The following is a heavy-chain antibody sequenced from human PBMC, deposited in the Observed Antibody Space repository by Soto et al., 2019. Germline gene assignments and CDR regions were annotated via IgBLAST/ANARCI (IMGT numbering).Heavy chain of an antibody. D-gene: IGHD3-10*01. CDR3: ARDYYGSGSYYNPPGMDV. J-gene: IGHJ6*02. Sequence: QVQLVQSGAEVKKPGSSVKVSCKASGGTFSSYTISWVRQAPGQGLEWMGRIIPILGIANYAQKFQGRVTITADNSTSTAYMELSSLRSEDTAVYYCARDYYGSGSYYNPPGMDVWGQGTTVTVSS. CDR2: IIPILGIA. CDR1: GGTFSSYT. V-gene: IGHV1-69*08.